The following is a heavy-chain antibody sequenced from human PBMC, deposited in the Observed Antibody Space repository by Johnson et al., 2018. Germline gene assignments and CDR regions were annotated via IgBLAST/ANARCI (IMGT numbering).Heavy chain of an antibody. CDR3: AKGVVLMEYQDAFDI. J-gene: IGHJ3*02. CDR1: GFTFRNYG. V-gene: IGHV3-30*18. D-gene: IGHD2-2*01. CDR2: ISYDGSNK. Sequence: QVQLVQSGGGVVQPGRSLRLSCVASGFTFRNYGMHWVRQAPGKGLEWVAVISYDGSNKYYADSVKGRFTISRDNSKNTLYLPMNSLRAEDTAVYYCAKGVVLMEYQDAFDIWGQGTMVTVSS.